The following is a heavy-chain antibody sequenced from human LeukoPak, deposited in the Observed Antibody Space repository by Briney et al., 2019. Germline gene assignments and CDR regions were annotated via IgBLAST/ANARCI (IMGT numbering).Heavy chain of an antibody. D-gene: IGHD5-18*01. CDR2: INTNSGNP. CDR1: GYTFSKYG. V-gene: IGHV7-4-1*02. CDR3: ARIRRNTAMVGLDY. J-gene: IGHJ4*02. Sequence: ASVKVSCKASGYTFSKYGISWVRQAPGQGLEWMGWINTNSGNPTYAQDFTGRFVFSLDTSVSTAYLHISGLKAEDTAVYYCARIRRNTAMVGLDYWGQGTLVTVSS.